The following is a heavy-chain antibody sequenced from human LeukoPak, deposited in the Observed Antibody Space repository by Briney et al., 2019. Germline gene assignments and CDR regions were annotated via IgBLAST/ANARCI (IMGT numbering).Heavy chain of an antibody. CDR2: INLNSGGT. Sequence: GASVKVSCKVSGYTLTELSMHWVRQAPGQGLEWMGWINLNSGGTNYAQKFQDRVTMTRDTSITTAYMELSRLRFDDTALYYCARSPHILTGENFDYWGQGTLVTVSS. CDR1: GYTLTELS. J-gene: IGHJ4*02. V-gene: IGHV1-2*02. D-gene: IGHD3-9*01. CDR3: ARSPHILTGENFDY.